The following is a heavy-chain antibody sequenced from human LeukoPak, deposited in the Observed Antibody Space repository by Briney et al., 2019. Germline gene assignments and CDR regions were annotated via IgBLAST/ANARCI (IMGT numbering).Heavy chain of an antibody. CDR1: GFTFSSYA. Sequence: GGSLRLSCAASGFTFSSYAMSWVRQAPGKGLGWGSAISGSGDSTYYADSVKGRFTISRDNSKNTLYLQMNSLRAEDTAVYYCAKDHGTSGTAFDPWGQGTLVTVSA. J-gene: IGHJ5*02. CDR2: ISGSGDST. V-gene: IGHV3-23*01. D-gene: IGHD1-1*01. CDR3: AKDHGTSGTAFDP.